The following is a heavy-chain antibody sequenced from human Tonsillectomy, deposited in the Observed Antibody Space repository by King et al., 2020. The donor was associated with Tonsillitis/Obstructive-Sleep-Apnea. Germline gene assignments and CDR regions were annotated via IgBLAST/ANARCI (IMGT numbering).Heavy chain of an antibody. D-gene: IGHD5-12*01. Sequence: ITLKESVPTLVKPTQTLTLTCTFSGFSLNTSELSVGWIRQPPGKALEWLALIDWDDEKRYSPSLKSRLTITTGTSKNQVVLTLTNTDPVDTATYYCARSAFSGYDYFGAFDIWGQGAMVTVSS. J-gene: IGHJ3*02. V-gene: IGHV2-5*02. CDR1: GFSLNTSELS. CDR3: ARSAFSGYDYFGAFDI. CDR2: IDWDDEK.